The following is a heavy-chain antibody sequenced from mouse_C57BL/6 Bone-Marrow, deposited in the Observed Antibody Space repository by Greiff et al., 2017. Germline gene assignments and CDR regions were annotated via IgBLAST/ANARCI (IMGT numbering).Heavy chain of an antibody. V-gene: IGHV5-6*01. CDR3: ARYDYAAMDY. CDR1: GFTFSSYG. CDR2: ISSGGSYT. J-gene: IGHJ4*01. Sequence: EVQLMESGADLVKPGASLKLSCAASGFTFSSYGMSWVRQTPDKRLEWVATISSGGSYTYYPDSVKGRFTISRDNATNTLYLQLSSLTSEDTAVYYCARYDYAAMDYWGQGTSVTVSS.